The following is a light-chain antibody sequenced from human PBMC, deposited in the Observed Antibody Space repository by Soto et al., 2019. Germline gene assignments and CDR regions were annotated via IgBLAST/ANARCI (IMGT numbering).Light chain of an antibody. CDR2: GVS. CDR1: QSVSNRY. Sequence: EIVLTQSPGTLSLSPGERATHSCRASQSVSNRYLAWYQQKSGQAHRLLMFGVSSKATDIPDRFSGSGSGTDFTLTISRLEAEDFAVYHCQQYGSLPPTFGGATKVEIK. V-gene: IGKV3-20*01. J-gene: IGKJ4*01. CDR3: QQYGSLPPT.